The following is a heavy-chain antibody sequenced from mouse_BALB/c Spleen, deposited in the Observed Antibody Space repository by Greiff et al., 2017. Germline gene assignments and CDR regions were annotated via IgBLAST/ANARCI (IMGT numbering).Heavy chain of an antibody. CDR2: ISDGGSYT. Sequence: EVKLVESGGGLVKPGGSLKLSCAASGFTFSDYYMYWVRQTPEKRLEWVATISDGGSYTYYPDSVKGRFTISRDNAKNNLYLQMSSLKSEDTAMYYCARDKDGIGYWGQGTTLTVSS. J-gene: IGHJ2*01. V-gene: IGHV5-4*02. CDR3: ARDKDGIGY. D-gene: IGHD2-3*01. CDR1: GFTFSDYY.